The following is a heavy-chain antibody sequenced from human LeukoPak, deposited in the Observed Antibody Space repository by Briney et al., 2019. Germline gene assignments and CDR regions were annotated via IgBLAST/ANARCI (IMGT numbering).Heavy chain of an antibody. CDR1: GFTFSSYV. CDR3: VKDRGGSPFYGMDV. CDR2: VSGSGGST. D-gene: IGHD1-26*01. Sequence: GGSLRLSCAASGFTFSSYVMSWVRQAPGKGLEWVSGVSGSGGSTYYADTVKGRFTIARDNYTLYLQMNSLRAEDTAVYYCVKDRGGSPFYGMDVWGQGTTVTVSS. V-gene: IGHV3-23*01. J-gene: IGHJ6*02.